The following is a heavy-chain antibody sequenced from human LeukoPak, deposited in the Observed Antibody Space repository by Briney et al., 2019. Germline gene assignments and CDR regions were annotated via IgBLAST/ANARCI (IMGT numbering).Heavy chain of an antibody. V-gene: IGHV3-23*01. D-gene: IGHD3-3*01. CDR2: ISGSGGST. CDR1: GFTFSSYA. Sequence: GGSLRLSCAASGFTFSSYAMSWVRQAPGKGLEWVSAISGSGGSTYYADSVKGRFTISRDTSKNTLYLQMNSLRAEDTAVYYCAKDGAFGVVIEYYYYYGMDVWGQGTTVTVSS. J-gene: IGHJ6*02. CDR3: AKDGAFGVVIEYYYYYGMDV.